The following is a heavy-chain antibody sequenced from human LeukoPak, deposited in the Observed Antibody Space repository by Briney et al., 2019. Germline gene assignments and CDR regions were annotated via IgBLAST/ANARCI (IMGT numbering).Heavy chain of an antibody. V-gene: IGHV1-18*01. D-gene: IGHD3-3*01. J-gene: IGHJ5*02. CDR2: ISAYNGNT. CDR1: GYTFTSYG. Sequence: RGESLKISCKASGYTFTSYGISWVRQAPGQGLEWMGWISAYNGNTNYAQKLQGRVTMTTDTSTSTAYMELRSLRSDDTAVYYCASNYDFWSGYPGWFDPWGQGTLVTVSS. CDR3: ASNYDFWSGYPGWFDP.